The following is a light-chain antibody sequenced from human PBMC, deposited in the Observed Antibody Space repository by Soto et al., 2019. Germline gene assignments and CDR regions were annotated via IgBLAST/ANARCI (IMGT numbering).Light chain of an antibody. Sequence: DIVMTQSPATLSVSPGERAILSCRASKSVSNNLAWYQQKPGQAPRLLIYGASTRATGIPARFSGSGSGTEFTLSISSLQSEDFAIYYCQQYNNWPPLTFGGGTKVEIK. J-gene: IGKJ4*01. CDR1: KSVSNN. CDR3: QQYNNWPPLT. CDR2: GAS. V-gene: IGKV3-15*01.